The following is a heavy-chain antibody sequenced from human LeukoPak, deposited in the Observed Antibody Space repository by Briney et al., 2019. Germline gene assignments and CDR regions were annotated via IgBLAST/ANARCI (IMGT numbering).Heavy chain of an antibody. V-gene: IGHV3-15*01. CDR1: AFIFNNAW. CDR3: VRAVVGIDDY. Sequence: GGSLRLSCATSAFIFNNAWMSWVRQAPGKGLEWVGRIKSKTDGGTTDYAAPVKGRFTISRDDSKNTLYLQMNSLKTEDTAVYYCVRAVVGIDDYWGQGTLVTVSS. CDR2: IKSKTDGGTT. D-gene: IGHD6-13*01. J-gene: IGHJ4*02.